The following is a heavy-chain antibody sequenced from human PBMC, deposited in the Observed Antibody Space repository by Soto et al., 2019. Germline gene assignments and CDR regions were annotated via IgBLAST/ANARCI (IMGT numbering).Heavy chain of an antibody. J-gene: IGHJ4*02. CDR3: ARGLYYYDSSGYYGN. CDR2: ISSSNSYI. V-gene: IGHV3-21*01. CDR1: GFTFSSYR. Sequence: EVQLVESGGGLVKPGGSLRLSCAASGFTFSSYRMNWVRQAPGKGLEWVSSISSSNSYIYYADSVKGRFTISRDNAKNSLYLQMNSLRAEDTAVYYCARGLYYYDSSGYYGNWGQGTLVTVSS. D-gene: IGHD3-22*01.